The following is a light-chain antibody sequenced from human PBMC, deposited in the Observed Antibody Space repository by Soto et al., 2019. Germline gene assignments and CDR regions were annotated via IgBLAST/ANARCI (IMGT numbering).Light chain of an antibody. CDR1: SSNIGAGYD. J-gene: IGLJ2*01. Sequence: QPVLTQPPSVSGAPGQRVTISCTGSSSNIGAGYDIHWYHQVPGTAPKLLIYGNTNRPSGVPDRISASTSGTSASLAITGLQADDEADYYCQSYDSSLSAVVFGGGTQLTVL. V-gene: IGLV1-40*01. CDR3: QSYDSSLSAVV. CDR2: GNT.